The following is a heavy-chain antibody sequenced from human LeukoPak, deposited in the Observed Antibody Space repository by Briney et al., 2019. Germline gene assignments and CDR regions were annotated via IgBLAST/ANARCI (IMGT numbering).Heavy chain of an antibody. J-gene: IGHJ3*01. CDR1: GASISSYY. V-gene: IGHV4-59*01. CDR3: ARDRYHYGSGSYSGFDF. D-gene: IGHD3-10*01. Sequence: SETLSLTCTVSGASISSYYYNWIRQPPGKGLEWFGYSYNSGTTNYNPSLKSRVTILLDRPKNQFSLKLRSVTAADTAVYYCARDRYHYGSGSYSGFDFWGQGTMVTVS. CDR2: SYNSGTT.